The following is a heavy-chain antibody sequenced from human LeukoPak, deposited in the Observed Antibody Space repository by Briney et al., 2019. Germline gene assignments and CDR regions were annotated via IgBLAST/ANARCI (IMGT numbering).Heavy chain of an antibody. CDR3: ARYTGSYLRGLAD. CDR1: GFIFSDHY. J-gene: IGHJ3*01. Sequence: GGSLRLSCAVSGFIFSDHYMDWVRQAPGKGLEWVGRIRNKANSYATEYAASVKGRFTISRDDSKNSLYLQMNSLKTEDTAMYYCARYTGSYLRGLADWGQGTMVTVSS. D-gene: IGHD1-26*01. CDR2: IRNKANSYAT. V-gene: IGHV3-72*01.